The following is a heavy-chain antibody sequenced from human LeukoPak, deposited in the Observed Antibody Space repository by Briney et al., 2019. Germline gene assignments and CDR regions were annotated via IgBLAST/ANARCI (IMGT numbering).Heavy chain of an antibody. Sequence: GASLRLSCAASGFTFSSYAMSWVRQAPGKGLEWVSAISGSGGSTYYADSVKGRFTISRDDSKNTLYLQMNSLRAEDTAVYYCAKRSPRDIVVVPAALGYGMDVWGQGTTVTVSS. CDR2: ISGSGGST. V-gene: IGHV3-23*01. J-gene: IGHJ6*02. CDR1: GFTFSSYA. D-gene: IGHD2-2*01. CDR3: AKRSPRDIVVVPAALGYGMDV.